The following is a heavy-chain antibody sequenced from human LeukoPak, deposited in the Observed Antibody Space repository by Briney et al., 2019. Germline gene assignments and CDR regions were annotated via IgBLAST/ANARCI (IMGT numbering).Heavy chain of an antibody. J-gene: IGHJ4*02. CDR1: GFTFSNAW. CDR2: IKSKTDGGTT. CDR3: TTEYCGGDCYFDY. D-gene: IGHD2-21*02. V-gene: IGHV3-15*01. Sequence: PGGSLRLSCAASGFTFSNAWTSWVRQAPGKGLEWVGRIKSKTDGGTTDYAAPVKGRFTISRDDSKNTLYLQMNSLKTEDTAVYYCTTEYCGGDCYFDYWGQGTLVTVSS.